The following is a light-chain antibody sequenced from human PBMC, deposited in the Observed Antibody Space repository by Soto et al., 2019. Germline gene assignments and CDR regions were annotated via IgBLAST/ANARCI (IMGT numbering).Light chain of an antibody. J-gene: IGKJ4*01. Sequence: EIVLTQSPGTLSLSPGESATLSCRASQSVRSNYLAWYQQKPGQAPRLLIFGASNRATGIPPRFSGRGSGTDFTLTISRLELEDFAGYYCQQYGSSPLTFGGGTKVDI. CDR2: GAS. V-gene: IGKV3-20*01. CDR3: QQYGSSPLT. CDR1: QSVRSNY.